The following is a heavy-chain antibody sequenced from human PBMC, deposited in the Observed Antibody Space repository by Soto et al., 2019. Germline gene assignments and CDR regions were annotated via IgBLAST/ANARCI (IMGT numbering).Heavy chain of an antibody. CDR2: VSWNSASI. V-gene: IGHV3-9*01. CDR1: GFTLVDYG. J-gene: IGHJ4*02. D-gene: IGHD3-22*01. CDR3: AKGLAFDSSGSLAFDY. Sequence: PGGSLRLSCAASGFTLVDYGMHWVRQVPGKGLEWVSSVSWNSASIGYADSVKGRFTVSRDNAKNSLYLQMNSLRAEDTALYYCAKGLAFDSSGSLAFDYWGQGTLVTV.